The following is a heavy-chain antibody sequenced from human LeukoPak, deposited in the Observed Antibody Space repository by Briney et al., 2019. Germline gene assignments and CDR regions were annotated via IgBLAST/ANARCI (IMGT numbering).Heavy chain of an antibody. D-gene: IGHD6-13*01. Sequence: GGSQRLSCAASGFTFSSYGMSWVRQAPGKGLEWVSAISGSGGSTYYADSVKGRFTISRDNSKNTLYLQMNSLRAEDTAVYYCAKDSSSWYSPTLHDYWGQGTLVTVSS. V-gene: IGHV3-23*01. CDR2: ISGSGGST. J-gene: IGHJ4*02. CDR3: AKDSSSWYSPTLHDY. CDR1: GFTFSSYG.